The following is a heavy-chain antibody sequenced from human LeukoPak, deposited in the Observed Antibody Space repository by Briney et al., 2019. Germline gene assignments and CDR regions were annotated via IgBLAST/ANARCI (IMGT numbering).Heavy chain of an antibody. V-gene: IGHV3-21*01. J-gene: IGHJ4*02. Sequence: PGGSLRLSCAASGLTFSSYAMNWIRQAPGKALEWVSSISSTGTYIYYADLVEGRFTISRDNAKNSLYLQMNSLRAEDTAVYYCARDRGMTTNSFDYWGQGTLVTVSS. CDR1: GLTFSSYA. CDR2: ISSTGTYI. CDR3: ARDRGMTTNSFDY. D-gene: IGHD4-11*01.